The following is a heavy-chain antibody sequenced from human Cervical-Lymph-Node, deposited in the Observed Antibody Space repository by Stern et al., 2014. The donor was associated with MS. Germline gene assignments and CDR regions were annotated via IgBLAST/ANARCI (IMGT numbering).Heavy chain of an antibody. CDR1: GFTFSSYS. CDR3: ARDRGLMGVYYYGMDV. CDR2: ISSSSSTI. V-gene: IGHV3-48*02. Sequence: EVHLVESGGGLVQPGGSLRLSCAASGFTFSSYSMNWVRQAPGKGLEWVSYISSSSSTIYYADSVKGRFTISRDNAKNSLYLQMNSLRDEDTAVYYCARDRGLMGVYYYGMDVWGQGTTVTVSS. D-gene: IGHD1-26*01. J-gene: IGHJ6*02.